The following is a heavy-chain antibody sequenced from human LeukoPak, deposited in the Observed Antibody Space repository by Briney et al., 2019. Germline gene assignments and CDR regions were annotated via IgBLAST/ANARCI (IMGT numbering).Heavy chain of an antibody. CDR2: IDSDGSST. CDR3: ARDNHYHIDV. CDR1: GFSFSTTW. V-gene: IGHV3-74*01. Sequence: GGSLRLSCVASGFSFSTTWMHWVCQAPGEGLVWVSRIDSDGSSTIYADSVKGRFTISRDNTKNSLYLQMNSLRVEDTAVYYCARDNHYHIDVWGKGTTVTISS. J-gene: IGHJ6*03.